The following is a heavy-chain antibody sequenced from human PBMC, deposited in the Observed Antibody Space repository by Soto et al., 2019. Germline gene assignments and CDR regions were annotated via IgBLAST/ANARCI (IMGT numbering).Heavy chain of an antibody. CDR2: IWYDGSNK. D-gene: IGHD2-15*01. Sequence: GGSLRLSCAASGFTFSSYGMHWVRQAPGKGLEWVAVIWYDGSNKYYADSVKGRFTISRDNSKNTLYLQMNSLRAEDTAVYYCARARGGNQFNWFDPWGQGTLVTVSS. CDR1: GFTFSSYG. CDR3: ARARGGNQFNWFDP. V-gene: IGHV3-33*01. J-gene: IGHJ5*02.